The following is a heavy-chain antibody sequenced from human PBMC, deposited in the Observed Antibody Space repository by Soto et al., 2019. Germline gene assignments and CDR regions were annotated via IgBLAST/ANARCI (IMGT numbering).Heavy chain of an antibody. V-gene: IGHV3-30*18. D-gene: IGHD6-13*01. J-gene: IGHJ4*02. CDR1: GFTFSSYG. CDR3: AKGDSSSWPFFDY. Sequence: GGSLRLSCAASGFTFSSYGMHWVRQAPGKGLEWVAVISYDGSNKYYADSVKGRFTISRDNSKNTLYLQMNSLRAEDTAVYYCAKGDSSSWPFFDYWGQGTLVTVSS. CDR2: ISYDGSNK.